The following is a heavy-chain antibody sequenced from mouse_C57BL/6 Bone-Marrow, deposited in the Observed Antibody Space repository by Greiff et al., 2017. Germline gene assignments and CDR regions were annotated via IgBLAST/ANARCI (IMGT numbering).Heavy chain of an antibody. Sequence: VQLQQSGAELVRPGTSVTVSCKASGYAFTNSLIEWVKQRPGQGLEWIGVINPGSGGTNYNEKFKGKATLTADKSSSTAYMLLSSLTSEYSAVYFCATAGTGWFAYWGQGTLVTVSA. V-gene: IGHV1-54*01. D-gene: IGHD2-14*01. CDR1: GYAFTNSL. J-gene: IGHJ3*01. CDR2: INPGSGGT. CDR3: ATAGTGWFAY.